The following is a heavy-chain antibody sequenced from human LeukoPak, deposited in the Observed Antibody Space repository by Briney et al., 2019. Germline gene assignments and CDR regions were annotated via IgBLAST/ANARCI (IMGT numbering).Heavy chain of an antibody. D-gene: IGHD1-26*01. CDR3: AKGPTIPPHYSTTRNYFETKAHFDY. Sequence: GGSLRLSCVASGFTFSTYAMSWVRQAPGKGLEGCSLINSGGSTSVYAESVKGRFTISRDNSKNSLYLQMNSLRPEDTALYYCAKGPTIPPHYSTTRNYFETKAHFDYGGQGTLVTVSS. CDR1: GFTFSTYA. V-gene: IGHV3-43D*04. CDR2: INSGGSTS. J-gene: IGHJ4*02.